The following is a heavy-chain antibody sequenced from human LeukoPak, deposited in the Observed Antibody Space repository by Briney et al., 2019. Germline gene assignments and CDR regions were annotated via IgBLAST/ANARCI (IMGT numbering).Heavy chain of an antibody. CDR2: IYNRGNT. CDR1: GGSVSSNGYF. V-gene: IGHV4-61*08. CDR3: AVLQSHRPFDY. Sequence: SETLSLTCTVSGGSVSSNGYFWNCIRQPPGKGLEWIGYIYNRGNTNYNPSIKSLVTISVDTSNNQFSLELTSVTAADTAVYFCAVLQSHRPFDYWGQGTLVTVSS. J-gene: IGHJ4*02. D-gene: IGHD2/OR15-2a*01.